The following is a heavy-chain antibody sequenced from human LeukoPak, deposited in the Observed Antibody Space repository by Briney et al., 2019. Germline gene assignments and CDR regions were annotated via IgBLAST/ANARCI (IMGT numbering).Heavy chain of an antibody. CDR3: ARVRSSGWLGFAFDI. CDR1: GYTFTGYY. J-gene: IGHJ3*02. D-gene: IGHD6-19*01. V-gene: IGHV1-2*02. Sequence: ASVKVSCKASGYTFTGYYMHWVRQAPGQGLEWMGWINPNSGGTNYAQKFQGRVTITADKSTNTAYMELTSLRSEDTAVYYCARVRSSGWLGFAFDIWGQGTMVTVSS. CDR2: INPNSGGT.